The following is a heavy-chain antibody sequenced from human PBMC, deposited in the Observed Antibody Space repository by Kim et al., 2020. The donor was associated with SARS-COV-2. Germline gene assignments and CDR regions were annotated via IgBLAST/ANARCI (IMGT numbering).Heavy chain of an antibody. J-gene: IGHJ5*02. CDR2: IYYSGST. D-gene: IGHD3-10*01. V-gene: IGHV4-59*13. CDR3: AREGGGKLWFGELFPSGWFDP. Sequence: SETLSLTCTVSGGSISSYYWSWIRQPPGKGLEWIGYIYYSGSTNYNPSLKSRVTISVDTSKNQFSLKLSSVTAADTAVYYCAREGGGKLWFGELFPSGWFDPWGQGTLVTVSS. CDR1: GGSISSYY.